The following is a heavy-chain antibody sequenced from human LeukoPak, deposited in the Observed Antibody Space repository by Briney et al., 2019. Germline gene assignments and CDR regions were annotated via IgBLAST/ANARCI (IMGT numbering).Heavy chain of an antibody. D-gene: IGHD5-12*01. J-gene: IGHJ4*02. CDR3: ARQGRRRYSGYDPGGY. Sequence: GESLKISCQGSGYSFTSYWIGWVRQMPGKGLEWMGIIYPGDSNTRYSPSFQGQVTISADKSITTAYLQWSGLTASDTAMYYCARQGRRRYSGYDPGGYWGQGTLVTVSS. CDR2: IYPGDSNT. V-gene: IGHV5-51*01. CDR1: GYSFTSYW.